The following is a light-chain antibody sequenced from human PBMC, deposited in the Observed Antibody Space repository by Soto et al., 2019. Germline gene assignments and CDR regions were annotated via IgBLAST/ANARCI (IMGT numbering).Light chain of an antibody. CDR1: QSISSN. V-gene: IGKV3-15*01. J-gene: IGKJ4*01. CDR3: QQYNDWPPIT. Sequence: EIGMTQSPATLSVSPGEGATLSCRASQSISSNLAWYQQKPGQAPRLVIFDASTRATGIPDRFTGRGSGTEFTLTISSLQSEDSAVYFCQQYNDWPPITSGGGTKVDIK. CDR2: DAS.